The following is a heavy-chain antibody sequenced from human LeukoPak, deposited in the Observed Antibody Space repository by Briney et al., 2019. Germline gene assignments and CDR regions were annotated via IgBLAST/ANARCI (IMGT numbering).Heavy chain of an antibody. Sequence: PGGSLRLSCVASGFTLSTYWMHWVRQAPGKGLVWVSRINGDGTTTTYADSVKGRFTTSRDNAKNTLYLQMNSLRPEDTAVYYCTRSYYGSGTYSQSDYWGQGTLVTVSS. CDR3: TRSYYGSGTYSQSDY. CDR1: GFTLSTYW. J-gene: IGHJ4*02. CDR2: INGDGTTT. D-gene: IGHD3-10*01. V-gene: IGHV3-74*01.